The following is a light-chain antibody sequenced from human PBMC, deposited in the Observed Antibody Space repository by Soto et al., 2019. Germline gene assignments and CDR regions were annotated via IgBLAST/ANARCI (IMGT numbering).Light chain of an antibody. V-gene: IGKV3-15*01. CDR3: QQYNNWPPWT. CDR1: QSVSSN. J-gene: IGKJ1*01. Sequence: VMTQSPATLSVSPGERATLSCRASQSVSSNLAWYQQKPGQAPRLLIYGASTRATGIPARFSGSGSGTEFTLTISSLQSEDFAVYYCQQYNNWPPWTFGQGTKVDI. CDR2: GAS.